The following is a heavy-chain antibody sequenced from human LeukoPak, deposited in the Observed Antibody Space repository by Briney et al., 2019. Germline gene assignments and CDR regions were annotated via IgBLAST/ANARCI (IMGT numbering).Heavy chain of an antibody. Sequence: SETLSLTCSVSGDSINTYYWSWIRQPPGKGLEWIGYIYYSGSTNYNPSLKSRVTIAVDTSKNQFSLKLSSVTAADTAVYYCAVARAATRFDYWGQGTLVTVSP. CDR3: AVARAATRFDY. D-gene: IGHD2-15*01. CDR1: GDSINTYY. J-gene: IGHJ4*02. V-gene: IGHV4-59*01. CDR2: IYYSGST.